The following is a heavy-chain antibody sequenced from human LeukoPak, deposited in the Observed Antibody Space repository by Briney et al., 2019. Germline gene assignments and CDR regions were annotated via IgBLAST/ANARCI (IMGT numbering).Heavy chain of an antibody. Sequence: SETLSLTCTVSGGSISSYYWSWIRQPAGKGLEWIGRIYTSGSTNYNPSLKSRDTISVDTSKNQFSLKLSSVTAADTAVYYCARDRIRDSSGYYYWFDPWGQGTLVTVSS. CDR3: ARDRIRDSSGYYYWFDP. CDR1: GGSISSYY. D-gene: IGHD3-22*01. V-gene: IGHV4-4*07. J-gene: IGHJ5*02. CDR2: IYTSGST.